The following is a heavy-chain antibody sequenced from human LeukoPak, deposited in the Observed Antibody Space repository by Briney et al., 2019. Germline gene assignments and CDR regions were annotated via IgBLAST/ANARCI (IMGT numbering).Heavy chain of an antibody. J-gene: IGHJ4*02. V-gene: IGHV1-8*01. Sequence: ASVKVSCKASGYTFTSYDINWVRQATGQGLEWMGWMNPNSGNTGYAQKFQGRVPMTRNTSISTAYMELSSLRSEDTAVYYCASPAEGIAAAGTNWGQGTLVTVSS. D-gene: IGHD6-13*01. CDR3: ASPAEGIAAAGTN. CDR2: MNPNSGNT. CDR1: GYTFTSYD.